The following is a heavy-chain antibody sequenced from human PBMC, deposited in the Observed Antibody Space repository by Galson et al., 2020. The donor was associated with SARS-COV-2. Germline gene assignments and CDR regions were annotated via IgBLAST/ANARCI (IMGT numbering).Heavy chain of an antibody. CDR3: ARDGTAMVTNGIDI. CDR1: GYTFTGYY. V-gene: IGHV1-2*02. D-gene: IGHD5-18*01. CDR2: INPNSGGT. Sequence: ASVKVSCKASGYTFTGYYMHWVRQAPGQGLEWMGWINPNSGGTNYAQKFQGRVTMTRDTSISIAYMELSRLRSDDTAVYYCARDGTAMVTNGIDIWSQGTMVTVSS. J-gene: IGHJ3*02.